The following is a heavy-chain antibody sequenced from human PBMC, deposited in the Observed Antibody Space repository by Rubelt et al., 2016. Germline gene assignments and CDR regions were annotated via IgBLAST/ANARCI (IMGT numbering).Heavy chain of an antibody. V-gene: IGHV4-59*08. Sequence: QVQLQESGPGLVKPSETLSLTCTVSGGSISSYYWSWIRQPPGRGLEWIGYIYYSGSTNYNPSLKSRVTISVDTSKNRFSLRLSSVTAADTAVYYCARHPLSSGCPDYWGQGTLVTVSS. CDR3: ARHPLSSGCPDY. CDR2: IYYSGST. J-gene: IGHJ4*02. D-gene: IGHD6-19*01. CDR1: GGSISSYY.